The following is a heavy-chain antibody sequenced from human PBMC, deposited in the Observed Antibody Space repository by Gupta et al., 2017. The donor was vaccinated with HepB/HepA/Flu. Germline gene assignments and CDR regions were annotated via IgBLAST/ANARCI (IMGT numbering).Heavy chain of an antibody. V-gene: IGHV4-31*03. CDR3: ARLRDETYYDYVWGSYRPLFDI. J-gene: IGHJ3*02. CDR2: IYYSGST. Sequence: QVQLQESGPGLVKPSQTLSLTCTVSGGSISSGGYYWSWIRQHPGKGLEWIGYIYYSGSTYYNPSLKSRVTISVDTSKNQFSLKLSSVTAADTAVYYCARLRDETYYDYVWGSYRPLFDIWGQGQWSPSLQ. CDR1: GGSISSGGYY. D-gene: IGHD3-16*02.